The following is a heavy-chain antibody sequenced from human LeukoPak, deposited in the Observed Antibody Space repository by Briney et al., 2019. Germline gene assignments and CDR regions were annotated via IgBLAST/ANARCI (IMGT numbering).Heavy chain of an antibody. CDR1: GGSISSGDYY. CDR2: IYYSGST. CDR3: AREKESSGWYAVDY. Sequence: SQTLSLTCTVSGGSISSGDYYWSWIRQPPGKGLEWIGYIYYSGSTYYNPSLKSRVTISVDTSKNQFSLKLSSVTAADTAVYYCAREKESSGWYAVDYWGQGTLVTVSS. D-gene: IGHD6-13*01. V-gene: IGHV4-30-4*01. J-gene: IGHJ4*02.